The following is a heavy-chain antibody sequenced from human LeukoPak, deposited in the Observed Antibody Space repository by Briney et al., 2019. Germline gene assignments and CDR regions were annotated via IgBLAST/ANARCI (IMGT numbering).Heavy chain of an antibody. CDR3: ARLWYSSGSSQGWFDP. CDR1: GGTFSSYA. V-gene: IGHV1-69*13. J-gene: IGHJ5*02. Sequence: SVKVSCKASGGTFSSYAISWVRQAPGQGLKWMGGIIPIFGTANYAQKFQGRVTITADESTSTAYMELSSLRSEDTAVYYCARLWYSSGSSQGWFDPWGQGTLVTVSS. D-gene: IGHD6-19*01. CDR2: IIPIFGTA.